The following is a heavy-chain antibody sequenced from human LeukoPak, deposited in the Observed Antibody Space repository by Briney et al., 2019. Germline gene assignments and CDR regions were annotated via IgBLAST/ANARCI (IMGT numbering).Heavy chain of an antibody. J-gene: IGHJ4*02. D-gene: IGHD3-10*01. CDR3: ARTSYYGSGSYDY. CDR2: IYYSGST. CDR1: GGSIYSSSYY. Sequence: SETLSLTCTVSGGSIYSSSYYWGWIRQSPGKGLEWIGSIYYSGSTYYNPSLKSRVTISVDASKNQFSLKLTSVAAADTAVYYCARTSYYGSGSYDYWGQGTLVTVSS. V-gene: IGHV4-39*01.